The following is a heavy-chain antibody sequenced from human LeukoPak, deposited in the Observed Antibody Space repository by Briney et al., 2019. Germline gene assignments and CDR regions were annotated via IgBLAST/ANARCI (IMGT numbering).Heavy chain of an antibody. V-gene: IGHV4-39*01. CDR1: GGSISSSSYY. J-gene: IGHJ4*02. CDR2: IYYSGST. CDR3: ARHVDGGYSSEINDY. D-gene: IGHD6-19*01. Sequence: PSETLSLTCTVSGGSISSSSYYWGWIRQPPGKGLEWIGSIYYSGSTYYNPSLKSRVTISADTSKNQFSLKLSSVTAADTAVYYCARHVDGGYSSEINDYWGQGTLVTVSS.